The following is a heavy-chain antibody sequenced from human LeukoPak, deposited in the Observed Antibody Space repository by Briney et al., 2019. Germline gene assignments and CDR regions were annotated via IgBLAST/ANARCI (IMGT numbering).Heavy chain of an antibody. D-gene: IGHD3-3*01. CDR2: IYYSEST. J-gene: IGHJ4*02. V-gene: IGHV4-39*01. CDR1: GGSIRSSIYH. CDR3: ASLFRGGAYYFDS. Sequence: SETLSLTCTVSGGSIRSSIYHWAWIRQPPGKGLEWIGRIYYSESTYYTPSLRSRVTISVDTSKSQFSLKLSPVTAADTAVYFCASLFRGGAYYFDSWGQGTLVTVSS.